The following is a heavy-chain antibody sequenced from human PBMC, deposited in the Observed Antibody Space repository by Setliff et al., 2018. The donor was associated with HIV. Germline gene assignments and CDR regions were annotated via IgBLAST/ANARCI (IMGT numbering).Heavy chain of an antibody. CDR3: ARGPLYGYDRGYFDY. V-gene: IGHV1-69*13. J-gene: IGHJ4*02. Sequence: SVKVSCKTSGYNFENYAINWVRQAPGQGLEWMGGIIPIARAPNYAQKFQDRVTITADESTTTVYMEVRSLKSEDTALYYCARGPLYGYDRGYFDYWGQGTLV. D-gene: IGHD5-12*01. CDR1: GYNFENYA. CDR2: IIPIARAP.